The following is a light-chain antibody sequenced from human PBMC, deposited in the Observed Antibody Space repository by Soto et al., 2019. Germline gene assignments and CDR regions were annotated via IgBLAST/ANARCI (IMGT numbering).Light chain of an antibody. V-gene: IGKV1-5*03. Sequence: DIQMTQSPSTLSASVGDRVTITCRASQSISSWLAWYQQKPGKAPNLLIYKASSLESGVPSRFSGSGSGTEFTLSISRLHPDDFATYYCQQYNSYPLTFGGGTKVELK. CDR3: QQYNSYPLT. J-gene: IGKJ4*01. CDR1: QSISSW. CDR2: KAS.